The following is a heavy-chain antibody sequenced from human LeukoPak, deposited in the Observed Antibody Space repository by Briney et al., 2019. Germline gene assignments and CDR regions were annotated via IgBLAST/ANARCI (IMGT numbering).Heavy chain of an antibody. V-gene: IGHV4-38-2*02. Sequence: SETLSLTCTVSGYSISSGYYWGWIRRPPGKGLEWIGSIYHSGSTYYNPSLKSRVTISVDTSKNQFSLKLSSVTAADTAVYYCAREIVGATNVDYWGQGTLVTVSS. CDR1: GYSISSGYY. J-gene: IGHJ4*02. D-gene: IGHD1-26*01. CDR3: AREIVGATNVDY. CDR2: IYHSGST.